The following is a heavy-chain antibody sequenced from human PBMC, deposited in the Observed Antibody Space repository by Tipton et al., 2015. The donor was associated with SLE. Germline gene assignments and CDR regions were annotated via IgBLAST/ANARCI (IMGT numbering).Heavy chain of an antibody. CDR3: GRDLWNPDI. Sequence: GSLRLSCVASGFTFSSHWMTWVRQAPGKGLEWVASTKEDGSEKKYVDSVKGRFTISRDNAQNSLYLQMDSLRAEDTAVYYCGRDLWNPDIWGQGTMVTVSS. V-gene: IGHV3-7*01. J-gene: IGHJ3*02. CDR1: GFTFSSHW. D-gene: IGHD1-1*01. CDR2: TKEDGSEK.